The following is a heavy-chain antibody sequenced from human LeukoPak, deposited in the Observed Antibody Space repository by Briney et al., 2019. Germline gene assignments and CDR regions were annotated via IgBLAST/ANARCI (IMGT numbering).Heavy chain of an antibody. CDR3: ARDLGSSSPYFDY. J-gene: IGHJ4*02. V-gene: IGHV3-21*01. CDR1: GFTFSSYS. D-gene: IGHD6-6*01. CDR2: ISSSSSYI. Sequence: GGSLRLSCAASGFTFSSYSMNWVRQAPGKGLEWVSSISSSSSYIYYADSVKGRFTISRDNAKNSLYLQMNSLRAEDTAVYYCARDLGSSSPYFDYWGQGTLVTVSS.